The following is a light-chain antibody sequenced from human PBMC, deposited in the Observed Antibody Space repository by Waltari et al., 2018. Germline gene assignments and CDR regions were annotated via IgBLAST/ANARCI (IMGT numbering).Light chain of an antibody. V-gene: IGKV3-11*01. J-gene: IGKJ4*01. CDR2: DAS. Sequence: EILLTQSPVTLSVSPGERATLSCKASQSVRSYLAWYQQKPVQAPRLLIYDASNRASGIPARFSGSGSGTDFTLTISNVEPEDFAVYYCQQRHDWPLNFGGGTKLEIK. CDR3: QQRHDWPLN. CDR1: QSVRSY.